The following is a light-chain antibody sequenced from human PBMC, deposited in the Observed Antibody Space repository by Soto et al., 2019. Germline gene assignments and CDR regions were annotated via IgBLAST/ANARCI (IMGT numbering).Light chain of an antibody. CDR2: DSS. V-gene: IGKV3-11*01. Sequence: EIVLTQSPATLAVYAGERATPSCRASQSVSSYLAWYQQKPGQAPRLLIYDSSNRATGIPARVRGSGSGTDVSLTISSLEPEEGAVDDGQQRSSWPLTFGGGTKVDIK. CDR1: QSVSSY. CDR3: QQRSSWPLT. J-gene: IGKJ4*01.